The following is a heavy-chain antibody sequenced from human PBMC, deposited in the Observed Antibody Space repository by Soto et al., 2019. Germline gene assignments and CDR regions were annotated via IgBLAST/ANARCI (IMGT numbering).Heavy chain of an antibody. D-gene: IGHD3-10*02. CDR1: GYSITASYSN. CDR3: AKLVRDDVRRSDLDH. Sequence: XETLSLTCTVAGYSITASYSNWAWIRQPPGKGLEWIGTFYYSGTTSQNPPLRSRITISGDTSRNQFSLNLRSVTAADSGVYYCAKLVRDDVRRSDLDHWGQGPLVTVSS. J-gene: IGHJ4*02. CDR2: FYYSGTT. V-gene: IGHV4-39*01.